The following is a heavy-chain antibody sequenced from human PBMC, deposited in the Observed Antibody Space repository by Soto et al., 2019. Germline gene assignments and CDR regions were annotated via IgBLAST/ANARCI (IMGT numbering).Heavy chain of an antibody. V-gene: IGHV3-23*01. CDR2: ISGSGGST. D-gene: IGHD6-6*01. J-gene: IGHJ5*02. CDR3: AKDRAARRGFWFDP. Sequence: GGSLRLSCAASGFTFSSYAMSWVRQAPGKELEWVSGISGSGGSTYYADSVKGRFTISRDNSKNTLYLQMNSLRAEDTAVYYCAKDRAARRGFWFDPWGQGTLVTVSS. CDR1: GFTFSSYA.